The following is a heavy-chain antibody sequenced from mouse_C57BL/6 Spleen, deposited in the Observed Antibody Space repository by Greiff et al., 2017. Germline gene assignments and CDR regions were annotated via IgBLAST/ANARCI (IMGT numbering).Heavy chain of an antibody. CDR3: ARTYYSGSSYDALDS. CDR2: IDPSDSET. J-gene: IGHJ4*01. V-gene: IGHV1-52*01. D-gene: IGHD1-1*01. Sequence: QVQLQQPGAELVRPGSSVKLSCKASGYTFTSYWMHWVKQRPIQGLEWIGNIDPSDSETHFNQKFKDKATLTVDKSSSTAYMQLSSLTSEDSAVYYCARTYYSGSSYDALDSWGQGTSVTVSS. CDR1: GYTFTSYW.